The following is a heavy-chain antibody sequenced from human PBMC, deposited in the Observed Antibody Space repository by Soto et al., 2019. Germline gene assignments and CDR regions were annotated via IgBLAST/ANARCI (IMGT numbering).Heavy chain of an antibody. CDR2: IYHSGST. CDR1: GGSISSGGYS. CDR3: ARGGGSYRYGNYYYGMDV. Sequence: PSETLSLTCTVSGGSISSGGYSWSWIRQPPGKGLEWIGYIYHSGSTYYNPSLKSRVTISVDRSKNQFSLKLSSVTAADTAVYYCARGGGSYRYGNYYYGMDVWGQGTTVTVSS. V-gene: IGHV4-30-2*01. J-gene: IGHJ6*02. D-gene: IGHD3-16*02.